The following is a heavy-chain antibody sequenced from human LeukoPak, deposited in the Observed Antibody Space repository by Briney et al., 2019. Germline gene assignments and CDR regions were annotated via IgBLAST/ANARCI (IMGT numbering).Heavy chain of an antibody. D-gene: IGHD2-21*02. CDR2: IYYSGST. V-gene: IGHV4-59*01. CDR3: ARGGGGVVVTHFDY. Sequence: SETLSLTCTVSGGSISSYYWSWIRQPPGKGLEWIGYIYYSGSTNYNPSLKSRVTISVDTSKNKFFLKLRSVTAADTAMYYCARGGGGVVVTHFDYWGQGTLVTVSS. J-gene: IGHJ4*02. CDR1: GGSISSYY.